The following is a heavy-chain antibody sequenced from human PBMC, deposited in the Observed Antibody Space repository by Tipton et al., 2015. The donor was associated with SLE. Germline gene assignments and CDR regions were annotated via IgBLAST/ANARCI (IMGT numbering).Heavy chain of an antibody. Sequence: TLSLTCTVSGGSITGGNYYWSWIRQSPGKGLEWIGYIHYTGSTEYNPSLKSRVTISVDTSKNQFNLKLRSVTVVDTAMYYCAREHISSLRDAFEVWGQGTMVTVS. D-gene: IGHD2-15*01. CDR1: GGSITGGNYY. J-gene: IGHJ3*01. CDR3: AREHISSLRDAFEV. CDR2: IHYTGST. V-gene: IGHV4-61*01.